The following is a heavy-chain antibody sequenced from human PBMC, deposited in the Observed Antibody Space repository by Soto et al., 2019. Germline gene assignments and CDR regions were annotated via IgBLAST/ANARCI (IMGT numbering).Heavy chain of an antibody. J-gene: IGHJ4*02. D-gene: IGHD3-10*01. CDR2: INPNSGNI. CDR3: AIGSASGSYYLLDY. Sequence: QVQLVQSGAEVKKPGASVKVSCKASGNTFTSYDINWVRQATGHGREWMGWINPNSGNIGYAQKFQGRVNMTRHTAIRTAYMEERRLRSDATAVYYSAIGSASGSYYLLDYCGQGTLVTVSS. CDR1: GNTFTSYD. V-gene: IGHV1-8*01.